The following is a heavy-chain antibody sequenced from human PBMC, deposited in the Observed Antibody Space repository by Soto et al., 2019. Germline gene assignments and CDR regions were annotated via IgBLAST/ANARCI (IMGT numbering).Heavy chain of an antibody. D-gene: IGHD6-13*01. CDR2: LSDSGGSR. V-gene: IGHV3-23*01. CDR3: AKVSSSWYAGFFDL. Sequence: EVQLLESGGGLVQPGGSLRLSCTASGFTFSSHAMTWVRQAPGKGLEWVSGLSDSGGSRYYADSVKGRFTISRDNSMNTLYLQMKTLRAEATAVYYCAKVSSSWYAGFFDLWGQGTLVTVSS. J-gene: IGHJ4*02. CDR1: GFTFSSHA.